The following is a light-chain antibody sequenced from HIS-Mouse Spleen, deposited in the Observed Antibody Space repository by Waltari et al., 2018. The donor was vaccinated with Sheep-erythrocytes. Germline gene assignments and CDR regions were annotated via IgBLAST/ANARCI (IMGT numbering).Light chain of an antibody. CDR1: SSDVGGYNY. J-gene: IGLJ1*01. CDR2: DVR. CDR3: CSYAGSYNHV. Sequence: QSALTQPRSVSGSPGQSVTISCTGTSSDVGGYNYVSWYQQHPGKAPKLMISDVRKRTEGVPDRFSGYKSGNTASLTISGLQAEDEADYYCCSYAGSYNHVFATGTKVTVL. V-gene: IGLV2-11*01.